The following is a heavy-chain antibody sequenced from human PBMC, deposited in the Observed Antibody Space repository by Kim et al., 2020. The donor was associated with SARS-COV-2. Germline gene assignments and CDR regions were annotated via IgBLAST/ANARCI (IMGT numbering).Heavy chain of an antibody. Sequence: SETLSLTCTVSGDSITSVVFYWSWLRQYPGKGPEWIGYIFYSGSTSYTPSLKSRIAISRETSKNQFSLRLISVTAADTAIYYCARNARRYF. CDR3: ARNARRYF. CDR2: IFYSGST. V-gene: IGHV4-31*03. CDR1: GDSITSVVFY. J-gene: IGHJ2*01.